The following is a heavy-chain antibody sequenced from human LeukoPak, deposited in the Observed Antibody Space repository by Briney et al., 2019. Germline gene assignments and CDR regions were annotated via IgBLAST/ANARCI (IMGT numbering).Heavy chain of an antibody. J-gene: IGHJ4*02. V-gene: IGHV1-69*01. CDR2: IIPIFGTA. Sequence: SVKVSCKASGGTFSSYAISWVRQAPGQGLEWMGGIIPIFGTANYAQKFQGRVTITADESTSTAYMELSSLRSEDTAVYYCAREYCVGDCTVLHIYFDNWGQGTLVTVSS. D-gene: IGHD2-21*02. CDR3: AREYCVGDCTVLHIYFDN. CDR1: GGTFSSYA.